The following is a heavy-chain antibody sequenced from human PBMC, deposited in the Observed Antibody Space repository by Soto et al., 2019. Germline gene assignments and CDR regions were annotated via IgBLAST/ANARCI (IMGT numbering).Heavy chain of an antibody. J-gene: IGHJ6*02. D-gene: IGHD3-16*01. CDR1: GGSFSGYY. CDR3: AGGMGAENTFYYYYGMDV. CDR2: INHRGST. V-gene: IGHV4-34*01. Sequence: SETLSLTCAVYGGSFSGYYWSWIRQPPGKGLEWIGEINHRGSTKYNPSLKSRVTISVDTSKKQFSLNLNSVTAADTAVYYCAGGMGAENTFYYYYGMDVWGLGTTVTVSS.